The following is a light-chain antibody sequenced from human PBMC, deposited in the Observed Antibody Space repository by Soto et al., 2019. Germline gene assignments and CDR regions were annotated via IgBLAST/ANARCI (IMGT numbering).Light chain of an antibody. Sequence: DIQMTQSPSTLSASVGDRVTITCRASQSIGNWLAWYQQQPGKAPNLLIYTASSLESGVPSRFSGSVSGTEFTLTISSLQPDDFTTYYCQQFYGYSSAFGRGTKVEGK. V-gene: IGKV1-5*03. CDR3: QQFYGYSSA. CDR2: TAS. CDR1: QSIGNW. J-gene: IGKJ1*01.